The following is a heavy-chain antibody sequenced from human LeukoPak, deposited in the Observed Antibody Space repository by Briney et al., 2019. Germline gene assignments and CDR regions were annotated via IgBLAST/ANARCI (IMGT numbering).Heavy chain of an antibody. V-gene: IGHV3-21*01. J-gene: IGHJ4*02. CDR1: GFTFSSYS. D-gene: IGHD6-6*01. CDR3: ARVASSPRGSSSSVDY. CDR2: ISGSGSYL. Sequence: KAGGSLRLSCAASGFTFSSYSMNWVRQAPGKGLEWVSSISGSGSYLSYADSVKGRFTISRDNAKNSLYLQMNSLRAEDTAVYYCARVASSPRGSSSSVDYWGQGTLVTVSS.